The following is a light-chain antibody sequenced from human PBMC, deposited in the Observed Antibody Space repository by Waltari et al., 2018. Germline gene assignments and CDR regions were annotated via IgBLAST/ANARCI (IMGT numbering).Light chain of an antibody. J-gene: IGLJ2*01. Sequence: QSALTQPASVSGSPGQSITISCTGSSSDVGSYNLVSWYQQLPGEAPKFMIDEVNKRPSGVSYRFSGSKSGNTASLTISGLQAEDEADYYCCSSAGSSTLVFGGGTRLTVL. V-gene: IGLV2-23*02. CDR3: CSSAGSSTLV. CDR1: SSDVGSYNL. CDR2: EVN.